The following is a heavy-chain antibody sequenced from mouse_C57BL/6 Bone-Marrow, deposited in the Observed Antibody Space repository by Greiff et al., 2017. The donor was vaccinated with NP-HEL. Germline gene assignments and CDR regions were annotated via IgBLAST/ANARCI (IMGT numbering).Heavy chain of an antibody. CDR3: TRGGLLAWFAY. Sequence: VQLQQSGAELVRPGASVKLSCTASGFNIQDYYMHWVKQRPEQGLEWIGRIDPEDGDTEYAPKFQGKATMTADTSSNTSYLPLSSLTSEDTAVYYCTRGGLLAWFAYWGQGTLVTVSA. CDR1: GFNIQDYY. V-gene: IGHV14-1*01. D-gene: IGHD2-3*01. CDR2: IDPEDGDT. J-gene: IGHJ3*01.